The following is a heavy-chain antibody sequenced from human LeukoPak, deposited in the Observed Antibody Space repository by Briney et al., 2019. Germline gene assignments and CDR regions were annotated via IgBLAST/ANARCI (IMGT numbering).Heavy chain of an antibody. CDR3: ARLKYCTNGVCYAGFDY. D-gene: IGHD2-8*01. Sequence: ASVKVSCKASGYTFTSYAMHWMRQAPGQRLEWMGWINAGNGNTKYSQKFQGRVTITRDTSADTVYMELSSLRSEDTAVYYCARLKYCTNGVCYAGFDYWGQGTLVTVSS. CDR1: GYTFTSYA. J-gene: IGHJ4*02. CDR2: INAGNGNT. V-gene: IGHV1-3*01.